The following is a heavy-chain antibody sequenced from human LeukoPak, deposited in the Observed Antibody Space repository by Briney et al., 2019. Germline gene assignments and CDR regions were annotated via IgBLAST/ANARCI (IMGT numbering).Heavy chain of an antibody. Sequence: GGSLRLSCAASGFTFDDYAMHWVRQAPGKGLEWVSLISWDGGSTYYADSVKGRFTISRDNSKNSLYLQMNSLRAEDTALYYCAKPIVAAGKVYYYGMDVWGQGTTVTVSS. CDR1: GFTFDDYA. CDR2: ISWDGGST. D-gene: IGHD6-13*01. V-gene: IGHV3-43D*03. CDR3: AKPIVAAGKVYYYGMDV. J-gene: IGHJ6*02.